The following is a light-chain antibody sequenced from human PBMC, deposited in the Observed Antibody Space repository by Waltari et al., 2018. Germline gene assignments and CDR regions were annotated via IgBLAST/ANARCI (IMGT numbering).Light chain of an antibody. CDR1: QGISSW. CDR3: QQYNSYPYT. CDR2: KAS. V-gene: IGKV1-5*03. Sequence: DIQMTQSPSTLSASVGDRVTITCRASQGISSWVAWYQQKQGKAPKLLIYKASSLESGVPSRFSVSGSGTDFTLTISSLQPDDFATYYCQQYNSYPYTFGQGTKLEIK. J-gene: IGKJ2*01.